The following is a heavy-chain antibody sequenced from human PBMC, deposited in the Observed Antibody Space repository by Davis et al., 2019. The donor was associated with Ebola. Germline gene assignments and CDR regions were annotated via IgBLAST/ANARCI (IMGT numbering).Heavy chain of an antibody. J-gene: IGHJ4*02. CDR2: IRSKANSYAT. Sequence: GESLKISCAASWFTFRGSAMHWVRQASGKGLEWVGRIRSKANSYATAYAASVKGRFTISRDDSKNTAYLQMNSLKTEDTAVYYCTLTVTTMDYWGQGTLVTVSS. CDR3: TLTVTTMDY. CDR1: WFTFRGSA. D-gene: IGHD4-17*01. V-gene: IGHV3-73*01.